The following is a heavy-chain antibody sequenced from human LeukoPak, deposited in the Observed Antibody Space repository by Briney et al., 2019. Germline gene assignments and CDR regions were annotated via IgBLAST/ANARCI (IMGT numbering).Heavy chain of an antibody. CDR2: IIPIFGTA. V-gene: IGHV1-69*13. Sequence: ASVKVSCKASGGTFSSYAISWVRQAPGQGLEWMGGIIPIFGTANYAQKFQGRVTITADESTSTAYMELSSLRSEDTAVYYCARDRRLGTAMVFPHFDYWGQGTLVTVSS. CDR3: ARDRRLGTAMVFPHFDY. CDR1: GGTFSSYA. D-gene: IGHD5-18*01. J-gene: IGHJ4*02.